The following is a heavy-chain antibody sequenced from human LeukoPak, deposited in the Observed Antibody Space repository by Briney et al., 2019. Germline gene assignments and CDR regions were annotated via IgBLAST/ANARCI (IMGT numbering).Heavy chain of an antibody. CDR3: AKRQRPTYYYDSSGYGTDV. D-gene: IGHD3-22*01. V-gene: IGHV3-30*18. J-gene: IGHJ6*02. Sequence: GGSLRLSCAASGFTFSSYGMHWVRQAPGKGLEWVAVISYDGSNKYYADSVKGRFTISRDNSKNTLYLQMNSLRAEDTAVYYCAKRQRPTYYYDSSGYGTDVWGQGTTVTVSS. CDR1: GFTFSSYG. CDR2: ISYDGSNK.